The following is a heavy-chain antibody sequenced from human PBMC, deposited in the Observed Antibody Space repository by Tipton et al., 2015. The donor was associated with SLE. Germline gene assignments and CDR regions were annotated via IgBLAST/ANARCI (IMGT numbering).Heavy chain of an antibody. Sequence: SLRLSCSASGFSLGDFSMNWVRQAPGKGLEWVSFISRSSMYVFYADSVKGRFTISRDNAKNSLFLEMNSLRVEDTAVYYCARGKGNSSGWGHYYFYGMDVWGQGATVTVSS. V-gene: IGHV3-21*06. J-gene: IGHJ6*02. D-gene: IGHD6-19*01. CDR3: ARGKGNSSGWGHYYFYGMDV. CDR2: ISRSSMYV. CDR1: GFSLGDFS.